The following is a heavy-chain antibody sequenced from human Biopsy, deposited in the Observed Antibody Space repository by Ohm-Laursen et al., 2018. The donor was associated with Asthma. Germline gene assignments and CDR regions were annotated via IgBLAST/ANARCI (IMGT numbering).Heavy chain of an antibody. CDR1: GYPFNSAG. CDR2: ISVYNGNT. J-gene: IGHJ6*02. D-gene: IGHD3-10*01. Sequence: ASVKVSCKTSGYPFNSAGITWVRQAPGQGLEWMGWISVYNGNTKVAQELQDRVTMITDTSTSTAYMELRSLRSDDTAVYFCARAVDYSHYYGIDVWGQGTTVTVS. CDR3: ARAVDYSHYYGIDV. V-gene: IGHV1-18*01.